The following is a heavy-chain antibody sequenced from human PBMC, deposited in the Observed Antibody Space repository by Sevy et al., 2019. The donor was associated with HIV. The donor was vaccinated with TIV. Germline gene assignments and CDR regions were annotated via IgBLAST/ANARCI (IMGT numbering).Heavy chain of an antibody. CDR3: AREDIVLGEDNYYGIDV. CDR2: IHSGGKI. Sequence: GGSLRLSCAASGFSVSSNYMSWVRQAPGKGPEWVSVIHSGGKISYADSLQGRFTISRDDSKNTPYLQMNSLRAEDTAVYYCAREDIVLGEDNYYGIDVWGQGTTVTVSS. V-gene: IGHV3-53*01. CDR1: GFSVSSNY. D-gene: IGHD2-15*01. J-gene: IGHJ6*02.